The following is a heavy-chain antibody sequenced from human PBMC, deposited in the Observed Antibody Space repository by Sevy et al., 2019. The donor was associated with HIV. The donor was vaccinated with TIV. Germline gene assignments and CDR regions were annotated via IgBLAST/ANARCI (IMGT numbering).Heavy chain of an antibody. Sequence: GESLKISCKGSGYSFTSYWIGWVRQMPGKGLEWMGIIYPGDSDTRYSPSFQGQVTISADKSISTAYLQWSSLQASDTAMYYCARYASEQPLATSGVDYWGQGTLVTVSS. J-gene: IGHJ4*02. CDR2: IYPGDSDT. CDR3: ARYASEQPLATSGVDY. V-gene: IGHV5-51*01. CDR1: GYSFTSYW. D-gene: IGHD6-13*01.